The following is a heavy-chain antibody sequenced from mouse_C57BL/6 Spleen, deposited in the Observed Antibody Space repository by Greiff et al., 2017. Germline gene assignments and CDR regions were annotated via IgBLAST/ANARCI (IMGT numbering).Heavy chain of an antibody. CDR3: AREGLRRGFDY. J-gene: IGHJ2*01. D-gene: IGHD2-4*01. Sequence: EVHLVESGPGLVKPSQSLSLTCSVTGYSITSGYYWNWIRQFPGNKLEWMGYISYDGSNNYNPSLKNRISITRDTSKNQFFLKLNSVTTEDTATYYCAREGLRRGFDYWGQGTTLTVSS. CDR1: GYSITSGYY. CDR2: ISYDGSN. V-gene: IGHV3-6*01.